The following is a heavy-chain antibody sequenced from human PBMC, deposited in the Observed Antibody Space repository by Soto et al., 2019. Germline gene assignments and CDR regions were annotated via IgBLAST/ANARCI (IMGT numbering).Heavy chain of an antibody. CDR3: ARGGSFGAYNSVYP. CDR1: SGSISSITYY. D-gene: IGHD3-10*01. J-gene: IGHJ5*02. CDR2: RYHSVTT. V-gene: IGHV4-39*01. Sequence: QLQLQESGPGLVKPSETLSLTCTVSSGSISSITYYWLWIRQPPGKGPEWIGSRYHSVTTYYNPSLKSRVNISVDTSNAQFSLRLSSVNAADTAVYYCARGGSFGAYNSVYPWGQGTLVTTTS.